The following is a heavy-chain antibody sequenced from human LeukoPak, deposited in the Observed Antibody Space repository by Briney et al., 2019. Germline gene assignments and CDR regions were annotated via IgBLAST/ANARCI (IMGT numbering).Heavy chain of an antibody. CDR2: INPNSGCT. V-gene: IGHV1-2*02. CDR3: ARVVLGDFYDRSGYYRHFDY. CDR1: GYTLTGYY. J-gene: IGHJ4*02. D-gene: IGHD3-22*01. Sequence: ASVKVSCNASGYTLTGYYMHWVRQPPGQGLEGRGWINPNSGCTNDAQKFQGRVTMTRDKSISTAYMELSRLRSDVTDVYYCARVVLGDFYDRSGYYRHFDYWGQGPLVPVSS.